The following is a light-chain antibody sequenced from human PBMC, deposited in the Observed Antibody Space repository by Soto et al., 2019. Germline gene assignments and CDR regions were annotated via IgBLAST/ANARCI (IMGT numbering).Light chain of an antibody. Sequence: QPVLTQPPSASGTPGQTVTISCSGSSSNIGSNTVNWYQQLPGTAPKLLIYDNDQRPSGVPDRFSGSKSGTSASLAISGLQSADEADYYCAAWDVSLNGYWVFGGGTKVTVL. CDR2: DND. CDR1: SSNIGSNT. V-gene: IGLV1-44*01. J-gene: IGLJ3*02. CDR3: AAWDVSLNGYWV.